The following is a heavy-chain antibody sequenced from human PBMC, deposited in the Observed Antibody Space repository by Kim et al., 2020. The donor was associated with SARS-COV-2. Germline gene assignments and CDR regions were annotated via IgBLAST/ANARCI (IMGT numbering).Heavy chain of an antibody. CDR2: ISYDGSNK. Sequence: GGSLRLSCAASGFTFSSYGMHWVRQAPGKGLEWVAVISYDGSNKYYADSVKGRFTISRDNSKNTLYLQMNSLRAEDTAVYYCAKDKDYRGPKGLWYFDYWGQGTLVTVSS. D-gene: IGHD2-21*01. J-gene: IGHJ4*02. CDR1: GFTFSSYG. V-gene: IGHV3-30*18. CDR3: AKDKDYRGPKGLWYFDY.